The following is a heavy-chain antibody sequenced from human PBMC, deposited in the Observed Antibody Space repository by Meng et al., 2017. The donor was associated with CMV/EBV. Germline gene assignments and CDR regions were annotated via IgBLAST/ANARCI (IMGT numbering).Heavy chain of an antibody. CDR1: GFTFSDYY. CDR2: ISSSGSTI. D-gene: IGHD2-21*01. V-gene: IGHV3-11*01. CDR3: ARDRSPYCGGDCYYTYYYYGMDV. J-gene: IGHJ6*02. Sequence: GESLKISCAASGFTFSDYYMNWIRQAPGKGLELVSYISSSGSTIYYADSVKGRFTISRDNAKNSLYLQMNSLRAEDTDVYYCARDRSPYCGGDCYYTYYYYGMDVWGQGTTVTVSS.